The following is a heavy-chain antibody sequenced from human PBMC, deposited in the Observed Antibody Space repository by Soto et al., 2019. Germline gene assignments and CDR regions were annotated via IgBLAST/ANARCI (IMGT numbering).Heavy chain of an antibody. Sequence: GESLKISCKGSGYNFGSYWIAWVRQMPGKGLEWMGIIFPSDSDTRYSPSFQGQVTISADRSTSTVFLQWASLKASDTAVYFCARKDKSGYFNWFDPWGQGTLVTVSS. CDR2: IFPSDSDT. J-gene: IGHJ5*02. CDR3: ARKDKSGYFNWFDP. CDR1: GYNFGSYW. D-gene: IGHD3-22*01. V-gene: IGHV5-51*01.